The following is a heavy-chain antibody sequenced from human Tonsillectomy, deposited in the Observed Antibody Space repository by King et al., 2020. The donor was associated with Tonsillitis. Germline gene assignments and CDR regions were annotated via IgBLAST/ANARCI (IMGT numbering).Heavy chain of an antibody. V-gene: IGHV3-23*04. CDR3: AKQPNGLGYYFDC. Sequence: VQLVESGGGLVQPGGSLRLSCAASGFIFNNYAMSWVRQAPGKGLEWVSAISGSGGGTYYTEPGKGRFIISRDNSENQLYLQMNSLRAEDTAVYYCAKQPNGLGYYFDCWGQGTLVTVSS. J-gene: IGHJ4*02. D-gene: IGHD3-10*01. CDR2: ISGSGGGT. CDR1: GFIFNNYA.